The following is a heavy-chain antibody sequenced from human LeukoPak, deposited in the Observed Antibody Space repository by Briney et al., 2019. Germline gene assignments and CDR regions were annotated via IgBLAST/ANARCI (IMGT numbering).Heavy chain of an antibody. J-gene: IGHJ4*02. Sequence: PSETLSLTCTVSGGSISSYYWSWIRQPPGKGLEWIGYISYSGRTNYNPSLKSRVTISVDTSKNQFSLKLSSVTAADAAVYYCARAYGANYRYDSWGQGTLVTVSS. CDR3: ARAYGANYRYDS. D-gene: IGHD4/OR15-4a*01. V-gene: IGHV4-59*01. CDR1: GGSISSYY. CDR2: ISYSGRT.